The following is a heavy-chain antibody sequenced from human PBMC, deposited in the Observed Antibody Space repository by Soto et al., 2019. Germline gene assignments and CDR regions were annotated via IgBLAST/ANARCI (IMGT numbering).Heavy chain of an antibody. Sequence: EVQLLESGGGLVQPGGSLRLSCAASGFTFSSYAMRWVRQAPVKGLEWVSAISGSGGSTYYADSVKGRCTISRDNSKNTLALQMNSLRAEDTAVYYCARRGSGSYYDYWGQGTLVTVSS. CDR3: ARRGSGSYYDY. J-gene: IGHJ4*02. V-gene: IGHV3-23*01. D-gene: IGHD1-26*01. CDR2: ISGSGGST. CDR1: GFTFSSYA.